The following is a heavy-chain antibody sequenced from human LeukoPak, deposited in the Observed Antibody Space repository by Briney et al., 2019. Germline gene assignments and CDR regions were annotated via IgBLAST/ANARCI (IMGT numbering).Heavy chain of an antibody. D-gene: IGHD3-22*01. Sequence: GGSLRLSCAASGFTFSSYDMHWVRQATGKGLEWVSAIGTAGDTYYPGSVKGRFTISRENAKNSLYLQMNSLRAGDTAVYYCARGLHYYDGSGYYGPHAFDIWGQGTMVTVSS. V-gene: IGHV3-13*01. CDR3: ARGLHYYDGSGYYGPHAFDI. J-gene: IGHJ3*02. CDR1: GFTFSSYD. CDR2: IGTAGDT.